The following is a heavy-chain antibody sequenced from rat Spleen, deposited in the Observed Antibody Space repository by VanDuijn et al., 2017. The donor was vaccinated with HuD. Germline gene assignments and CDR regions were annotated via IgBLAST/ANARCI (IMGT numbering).Heavy chain of an antibody. Sequence: EVQLQESGPGLVKPSQSLSLTCSVTGYSITSSYRWNCIRKFPGNKLEWMGYINNAGSTNYNPSLKSRISITRDTSKNQFFLQLNSVTTEDTATYYCARYTAALSFDYWGQGVMVTVSS. CDR2: INNAGST. V-gene: IGHV3-3*01. D-gene: IGHD1-2*01. CDR3: ARYTAALSFDY. J-gene: IGHJ2*01. CDR1: GYSITSSYR.